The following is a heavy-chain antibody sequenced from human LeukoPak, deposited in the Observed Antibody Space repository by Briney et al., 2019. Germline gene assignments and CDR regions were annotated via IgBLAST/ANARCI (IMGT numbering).Heavy chain of an antibody. CDR1: GFSFSGHW. D-gene: IGHD3-22*01. CDR2: IRRNSDGGTI. Sequence: PGGSLRLSCTASGFSFSGHWMHWARQLPGKGLEWVGRIRRNSDGGTIDYAAPVKGRFALSRDDSKNTLYLHMSSLQTEDTAVYYCATDFYDTTWGQGTLVTVSS. V-gene: IGHV3-15*07. J-gene: IGHJ5*02. CDR3: ATDFYDTT.